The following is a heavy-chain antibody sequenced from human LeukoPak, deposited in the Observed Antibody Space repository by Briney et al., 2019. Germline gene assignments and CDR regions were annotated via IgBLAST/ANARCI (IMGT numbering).Heavy chain of an antibody. J-gene: IGHJ4*02. Sequence: ASVKVSXKASGYTFTSYDINWVRQATGQGLEWMGWMNPNSGNTGYAQKFQGRVTMTRNTSISTAYMELSSLRSEDTAVYYCASLSSGWPGGVDYWGQGTLVTVSS. CDR2: MNPNSGNT. V-gene: IGHV1-8*01. CDR3: ASLSSGWPGGVDY. D-gene: IGHD6-19*01. CDR1: GYTFTSYD.